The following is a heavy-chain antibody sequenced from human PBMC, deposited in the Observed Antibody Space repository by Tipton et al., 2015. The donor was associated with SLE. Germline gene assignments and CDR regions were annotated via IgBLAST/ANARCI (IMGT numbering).Heavy chain of an antibody. J-gene: IGHJ4*02. D-gene: IGHD5-12*01. CDR2: IRYDGSNK. V-gene: IGHV3-30*02. Sequence: SLRLSCAASGFTFSSYAMHWVRQAPGKGLEWVAVIRYDGSNKYYADSVKGRFTISRDNSKNTLYLQMNSLRAEDTAVYYCAKDMVATILGPFDYWGQGTLVTVSS. CDR3: AKDMVATILGPFDY. CDR1: GFTFSSYA.